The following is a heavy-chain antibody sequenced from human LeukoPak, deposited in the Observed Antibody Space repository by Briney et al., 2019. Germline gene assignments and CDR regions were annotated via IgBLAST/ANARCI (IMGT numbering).Heavy chain of an antibody. CDR1: GFTFSSYT. CDR3: ARDSGWYRGYFQH. Sequence: GGSLRLSCAASGFTFSSYTIHWVRQAPGKGLEWVAVISYDGSNKYFADSVKGRFTISRDNSKNTLYLPMNSLRAEDTAVYYCARDSGWYRGYFQHWGQGTLVTVSS. V-gene: IGHV3-30*04. D-gene: IGHD6-19*01. CDR2: ISYDGSNK. J-gene: IGHJ1*01.